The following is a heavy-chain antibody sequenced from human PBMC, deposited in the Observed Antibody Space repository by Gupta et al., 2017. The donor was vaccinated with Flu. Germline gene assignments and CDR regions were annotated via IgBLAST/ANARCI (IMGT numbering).Heavy chain of an antibody. Sequence: QVQLVQSGAEVKKPGASVKVSCKASGYTFTGYYMHWVRQAPGQGLEWMGWINPNSGGTNYAHKCQGWVTMTRDTSISTADRELSRLRSDDTAGYYCARGPRGTMVRGPLFDYWGQGTLVTVSS. V-gene: IGHV1-2*04. CDR2: INPNSGGT. D-gene: IGHD3-10*01. CDR3: ARGPRGTMVRGPLFDY. CDR1: GYTFTGYY. J-gene: IGHJ4*02.